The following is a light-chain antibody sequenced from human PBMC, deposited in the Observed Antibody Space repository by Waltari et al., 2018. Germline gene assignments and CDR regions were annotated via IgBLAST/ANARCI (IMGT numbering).Light chain of an antibody. CDR2: ENN. V-gene: IGLV6-57*02. J-gene: IGLJ3*02. Sequence: TPPHSVSGSPAETVSIPCTGSAGRIASNLVQWYQQRPGRAPAAVIYENNQRPSGVPDRFSGSIDGSANSASLTISGLQSEDEADYYCQSYDHAFPVVFGGGTKLTVL. CDR1: AGRIASNL. CDR3: QSYDHAFPVV.